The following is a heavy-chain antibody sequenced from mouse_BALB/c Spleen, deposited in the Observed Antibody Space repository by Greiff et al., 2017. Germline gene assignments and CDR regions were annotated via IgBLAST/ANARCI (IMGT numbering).Heavy chain of an antibody. CDR2: IDPENGDT. Sequence: EVQLQQSGAELVRSGASVKLSCTASGFNIKDYYMHWVKQRPEQGLEWIGWIDPENGDTEYAPKFQGKATMTADTSSNTAYLQLSSLTSEDTAVYYCNNYYGSAWFAYWGQGTLVTVSA. D-gene: IGHD1-1*01. CDR3: NNYYGSAWFAY. J-gene: IGHJ3*01. CDR1: GFNIKDYY. V-gene: IGHV14-4*02.